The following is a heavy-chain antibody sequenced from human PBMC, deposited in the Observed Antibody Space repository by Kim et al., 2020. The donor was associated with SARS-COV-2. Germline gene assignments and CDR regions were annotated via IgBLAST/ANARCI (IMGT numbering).Heavy chain of an antibody. CDR1: GFSVSDNY. J-gene: IGHJ5*01. CDR3: TRDTIIPS. Sequence: GGSLRLSCTASGFSVSDNYLSWVRQAPGKGLEWVSLIHTDGNTDYGDSVQGRFTMSRDESKNIVYLQMDSLKAADTAVYYCTRDTIIPSWGQGTLVSVPS. V-gene: IGHV3-53*01. D-gene: IGHD5-12*01. CDR2: IHTDGNT.